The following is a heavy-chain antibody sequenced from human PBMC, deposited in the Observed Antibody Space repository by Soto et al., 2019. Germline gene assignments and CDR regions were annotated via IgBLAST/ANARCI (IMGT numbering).Heavy chain of an antibody. CDR3: AKGKASGWYYFDY. CDR1: GFTFTNFA. D-gene: IGHD6-19*01. V-gene: IGHV3-23*01. J-gene: IGHJ4*02. Sequence: GGSLRLSCAASGFTFTNFAMSWVRQAPGRGLEWVSGISASGRDTYYADSVKDRFTVSRDNSKNTLYLQMNSLRAEDTATYYCAKGKASGWYYFDYWGQGARVTVSS. CDR2: ISASGRDT.